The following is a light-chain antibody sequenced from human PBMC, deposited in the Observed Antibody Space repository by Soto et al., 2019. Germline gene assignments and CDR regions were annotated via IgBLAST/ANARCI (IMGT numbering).Light chain of an antibody. CDR3: QQYHTYWT. CDR2: DAS. J-gene: IGKJ1*01. V-gene: IGKV1-5*01. CDR1: QSLGSW. Sequence: DIQMTQAPSTLSASVGERVTITCRASQSLGSWLAWYQQKPGKAPKLLIYDASVLESGVPSRFSGSGSGTEFTLTISSLQPDDFATYYCQQYHTYWTFGQGTKV.